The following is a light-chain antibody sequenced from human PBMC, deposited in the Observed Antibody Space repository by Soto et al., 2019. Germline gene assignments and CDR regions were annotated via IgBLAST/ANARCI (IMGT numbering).Light chain of an antibody. CDR1: QSISSY. CDR3: EQSYRPPPT. Sequence: DIQMTQSPSSLSASVGDRVTITCRASQSISSYLNWYQQKPGKAPKLLIYAASSLQSGVPSRFSGSGSGTDFNPTIRNLQPEGVANDDGEQSYRPPPTSGGGTKVEIK. J-gene: IGKJ4*02. V-gene: IGKV1-39*01. CDR2: AAS.